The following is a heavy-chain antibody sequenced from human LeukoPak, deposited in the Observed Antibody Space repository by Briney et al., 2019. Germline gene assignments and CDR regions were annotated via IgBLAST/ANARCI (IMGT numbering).Heavy chain of an antibody. CDR2: IKEDGSEK. D-gene: IGHD3-22*01. V-gene: IGHV3-7*03. J-gene: IGHJ4*02. CDR3: AKDYYYDSSGLEYYFDY. CDR1: GFTFSSYW. Sequence: GGSLRLSCAASGFTFSSYWMTWVRQAPGKGLEWVANIKEDGSEKYYADSVKGRFTISRDNSKNSLYLQMNSLRTEDTALYYCAKDYYYDSSGLEYYFDYWGQGTLVTVSS.